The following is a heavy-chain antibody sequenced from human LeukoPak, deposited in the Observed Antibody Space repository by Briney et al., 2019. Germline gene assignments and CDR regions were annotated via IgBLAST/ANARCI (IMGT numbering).Heavy chain of an antibody. V-gene: IGHV4-59*01. J-gene: IGHJ4*02. CDR1: GGSISSYY. Sequence: SETLSLTCTVSGGSISSYYRSWIRQPPGKGLEWIGYIYYSGSTNYNPSLKSRVTISVDTSKNQFSLKLSSVTAADTAVYYCARESSSGVDYWGQGTLVTVSS. CDR2: IYYSGST. CDR3: ARESSSGVDY. D-gene: IGHD3-22*01.